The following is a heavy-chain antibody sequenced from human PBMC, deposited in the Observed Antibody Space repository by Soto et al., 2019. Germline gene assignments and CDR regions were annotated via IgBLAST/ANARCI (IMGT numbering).Heavy chain of an antibody. Sequence: GGSLRLSCAASGFTFSSYAMHWVRQAPGKGLEYVSAISSNGGSTYYANSVKGRFTISRDNSKNTLYLQMGSLRAEDMAVYYCARGRPFMVRGAHRENWFDPWGQGTLVTVSS. CDR2: ISSNGGST. D-gene: IGHD3-10*01. V-gene: IGHV3-64*01. CDR1: GFTFSSYA. J-gene: IGHJ5*02. CDR3: ARGRPFMVRGAHRENWFDP.